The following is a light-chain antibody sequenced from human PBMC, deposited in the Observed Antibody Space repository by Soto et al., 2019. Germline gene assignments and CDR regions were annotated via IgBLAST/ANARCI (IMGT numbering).Light chain of an antibody. CDR1: QTISSG. Sequence: QVTQVPSYLSASVGDRITITCRASQTISSGLAWYQQKPGKAPKLLIYKASTLKSGVPSRFSGSGSGTEFTLTISSLQPDDFATYYCQHYNSYSEAFGQGTKVDIK. CDR2: KAS. J-gene: IGKJ1*01. CDR3: QHYNSYSEA. V-gene: IGKV1-5*03.